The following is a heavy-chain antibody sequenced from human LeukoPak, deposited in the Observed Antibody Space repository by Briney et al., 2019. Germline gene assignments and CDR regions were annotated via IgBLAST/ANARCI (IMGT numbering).Heavy chain of an antibody. D-gene: IGHD2-2*02. CDR1: GGSISSGDYY. Sequence: SETLSLTCTVSGGSISSGDYYWSWIRQPPGKGLEWIGYIYYSGRTYYNPSLKSRVTISVDTSKNQFSLKLSSVTAADTAVYYCASYCSSTSCYTDGFDYWGQGTLATVSS. J-gene: IGHJ4*02. V-gene: IGHV4-30-4*08. CDR3: ASYCSSTSCYTDGFDY. CDR2: IYYSGRT.